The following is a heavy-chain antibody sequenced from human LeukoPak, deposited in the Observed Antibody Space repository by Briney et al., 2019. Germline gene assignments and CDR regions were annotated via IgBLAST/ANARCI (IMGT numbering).Heavy chain of an antibody. Sequence: GGSLRLSCAASGFTFSSYAMHWVRQAPGKGLEWVAVISYDGSNKYYADSVKGRFTISRDNSKNTLYLQMNSLRAEDTAVYYCARDPRGGRGAFDIWGQGTMVTVSS. CDR2: ISYDGSNK. CDR1: GFTFSSYA. CDR3: ARDPRGGRGAFDI. J-gene: IGHJ3*02. D-gene: IGHD3-3*01. V-gene: IGHV3-30-3*01.